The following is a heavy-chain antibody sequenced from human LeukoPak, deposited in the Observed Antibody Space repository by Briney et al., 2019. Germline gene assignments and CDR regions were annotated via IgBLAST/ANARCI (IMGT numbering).Heavy chain of an antibody. D-gene: IGHD7-27*01. CDR1: GFTFSSYG. CDR3: ARDLAWGAFDY. Sequence: GGYLRLSCAASGFTFSSYGMSWVRQAPGKGLEWVSAISGSGGSTYYADSVKGRFTISRDNSKNTLYLQMNSLRVEDTAVYYCARDLAWGAFDYWGQGILVAVSS. CDR2: ISGSGGST. J-gene: IGHJ4*02. V-gene: IGHV3-23*01.